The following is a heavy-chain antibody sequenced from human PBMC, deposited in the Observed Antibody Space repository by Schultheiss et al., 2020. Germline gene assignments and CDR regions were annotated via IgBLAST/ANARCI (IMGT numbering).Heavy chain of an antibody. CDR3: ARERVYSSSWRDGRDV. V-gene: IGHV4-31*03. D-gene: IGHD6-13*01. CDR1: GGSISSGGSY. Sequence: SETLSLTCTVSGGSISSGGSYWCWIRQHPGKGLEWLGYIYYSGSTYYHSSLKRRVTIPVDTSKNQFSLKLSSVTAADTAVYYCARERVYSSSWRDGRDVWGQGTTVTVSS. CDR2: IYYSGST. J-gene: IGHJ6*02.